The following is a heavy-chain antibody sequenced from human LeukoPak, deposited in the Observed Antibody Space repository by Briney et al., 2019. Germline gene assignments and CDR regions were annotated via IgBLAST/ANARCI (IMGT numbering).Heavy chain of an antibody. CDR2: ISWNSGSI. CDR1: GFTFDDYA. V-gene: IGHV3-9*01. Sequence: GGSLRLSCAASGFTFDDYAMHWVRQAPGKGLEWVSGISWNSGSIGYADSVKGRFTISRDNAKNSLYLQMNSLRAEDTALYYCAKDRIAAAGRVSYYYGMDVWGQGTTVTVPS. J-gene: IGHJ6*02. CDR3: AKDRIAAAGRVSYYYGMDV. D-gene: IGHD6-13*01.